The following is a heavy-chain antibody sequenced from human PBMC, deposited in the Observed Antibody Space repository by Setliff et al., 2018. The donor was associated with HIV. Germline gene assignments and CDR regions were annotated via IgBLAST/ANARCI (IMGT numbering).Heavy chain of an antibody. D-gene: IGHD3-16*01. CDR2: INQSGST. Sequence: SETLSLTCTVSGDSISSSTYYWSWIRQPPGKGLEWIGEINQSGSTNYNPSLKSRATKSVDRSKNQFSLKLSSVTAADTAVYYCARVRMGGYFDFWGQGTLVTVSS. V-gene: IGHV4-39*07. CDR3: ARVRMGGYFDF. CDR1: GDSISSSTYY. J-gene: IGHJ4*02.